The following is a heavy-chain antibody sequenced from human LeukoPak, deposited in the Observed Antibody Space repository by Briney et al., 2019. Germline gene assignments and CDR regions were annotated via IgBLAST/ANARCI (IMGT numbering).Heavy chain of an antibody. J-gene: IGHJ4*02. Sequence: GGSLRLSCAASGFTFSTYGMHWVRQAPGKGLEWVAIIQFDGSDEHYADSVKGRFIISRDNSKNTLYLQMNSLRPEDTSVYYCAEDQKLQPFHYWGQGTLVTVSS. V-gene: IGHV3-30*02. CDR3: AEDQKLQPFHY. CDR2: IQFDGSDE. CDR1: GFTFSTYG.